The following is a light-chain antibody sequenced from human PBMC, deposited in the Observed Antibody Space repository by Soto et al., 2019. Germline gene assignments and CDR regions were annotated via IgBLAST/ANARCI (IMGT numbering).Light chain of an antibody. CDR1: SSNIGRGYD. Sequence: QSVLTQPPSVSGAPGQRVTISCTGSSSNIGRGYDVHWYQQVPGSAPRLLLSGDNTRPSGVPDRFSGSRSGTSASLAITGLQAEDEADYYGQTFDSSLTISWVFGGGTKLTVL. J-gene: IGLJ3*02. CDR2: GDN. CDR3: QTFDSSLTISWV. V-gene: IGLV1-40*01.